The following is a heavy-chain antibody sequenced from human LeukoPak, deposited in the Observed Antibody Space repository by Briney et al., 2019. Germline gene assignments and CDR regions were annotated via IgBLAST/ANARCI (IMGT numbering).Heavy chain of an antibody. CDR1: GGSISSYY. CDR2: ISYSGDT. D-gene: IGHD5-12*01. J-gene: IGHJ4*02. V-gene: IGHV4-59*01. CDR3: ARGGGYASPIGY. Sequence: PSETLSLTCTVSGGSISSYYWSWIRQPPGKGLEWIGYISYSGDTNYNPSLKSRVTISVDTSKNQFSLKLSSVTAADTAVYYCARGGGYASPIGYWGQGALVTVSS.